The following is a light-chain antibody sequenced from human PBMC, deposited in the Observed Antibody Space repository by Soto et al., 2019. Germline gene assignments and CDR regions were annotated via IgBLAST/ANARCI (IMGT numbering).Light chain of an antibody. CDR2: AGT. CDR1: QDINSY. V-gene: IGKV1-9*01. J-gene: IGKJ4*01. Sequence: IQLTQSPSSLSASVGDRVTITCRASQDINSYLPWYQQKPGKAPNLLIYAGTSLQSGVPSRFSGSGSGTEFTLTISSLQPEDFATYYCQQLHVYPSTFGGGTKVE. CDR3: QQLHVYPST.